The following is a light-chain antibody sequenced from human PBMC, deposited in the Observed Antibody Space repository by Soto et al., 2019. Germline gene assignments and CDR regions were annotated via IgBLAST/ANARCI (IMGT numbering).Light chain of an antibody. CDR1: QSISGW. CDR3: QQYNTFPFT. CDR2: KAS. Sequence: DIQMTQSPSTLSASVEDRVTITCRASQSISGWLAWYQQKPGKAPKLLIYKASSSESGVPSRFSGSGSGTEFTLTISSLQPDDFATYYCQQYNTFPFTFGHGTKVDIK. J-gene: IGKJ3*01. V-gene: IGKV1-5*03.